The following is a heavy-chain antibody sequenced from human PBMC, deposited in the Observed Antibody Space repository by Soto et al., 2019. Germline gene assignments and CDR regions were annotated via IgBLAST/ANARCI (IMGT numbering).Heavy chain of an antibody. Sequence: SETLSLICSVSGDSVTSNYWSWIRQTPGKGLEWIGYVYNIGSTNYNPSLRSRVTIAADTSKNQFSLKLSSVTAADTAVYYCARVPGPWGQGTLVTSPQ. CDR2: VYNIGST. J-gene: IGHJ5*02. CDR3: ARVPGP. CDR1: GDSVTSNY. V-gene: IGHV4-59*02.